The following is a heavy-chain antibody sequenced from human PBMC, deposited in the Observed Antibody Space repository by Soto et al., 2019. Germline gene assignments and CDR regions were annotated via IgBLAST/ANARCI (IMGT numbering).Heavy chain of an antibody. CDR1: GGSFTGGSYS. CDR3: ARDFASFDS. Sequence: PSETLSLTCTVSGGSFTGGSYSGSWIRPPPGKGLEWIGYVYHTGRTSYNPSLKGRVSISMDTSKNQFSLNLDSVTAADTAVYCCARDFASFDSWGQGTLVTVSS. CDR2: VYHTGRT. V-gene: IGHV4-61*01. D-gene: IGHD3-3*01. J-gene: IGHJ4*02.